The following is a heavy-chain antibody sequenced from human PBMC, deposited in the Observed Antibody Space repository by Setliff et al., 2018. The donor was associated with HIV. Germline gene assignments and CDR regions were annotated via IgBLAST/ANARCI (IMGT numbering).Heavy chain of an antibody. D-gene: IGHD2-21*01. CDR3: ATRGNLVGIDFDY. Sequence: GESLKISCAASGFTFSSYWMHWVHQAPGKGLVWVSRIYSAGSTYYADSVKGRFTISRDNSKNALYLQMNSLRAEDTAVYYCATRGNLVGIDFDYWGQGTLVTVSS. J-gene: IGHJ4*02. V-gene: IGHV3-53*01. CDR1: GFTFSSYW. CDR2: IYSAGST.